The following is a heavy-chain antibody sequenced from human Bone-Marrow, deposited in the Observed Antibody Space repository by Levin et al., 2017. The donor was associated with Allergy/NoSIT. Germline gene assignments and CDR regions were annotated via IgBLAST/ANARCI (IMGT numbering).Heavy chain of an antibody. Sequence: ETLSLICAASGFTFSNAWMSWVRQAPGKGLEWVGRIKSKTDGGTTDYAAPVKGRFTISRDDSKNTLYLQMNSLKTEDTAVYYCTAAAGVYYYYYGMDVWGQGTTVTVSS. V-gene: IGHV3-15*01. CDR1: GFTFSNAW. D-gene: IGHD6-13*01. CDR3: TAAAGVYYYYYGMDV. CDR2: IKSKTDGGTT. J-gene: IGHJ6*02.